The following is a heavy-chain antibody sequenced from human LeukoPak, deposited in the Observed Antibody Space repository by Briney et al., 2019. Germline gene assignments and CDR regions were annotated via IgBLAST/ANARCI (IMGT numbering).Heavy chain of an antibody. CDR2: INHSGST. V-gene: IGHV4-34*01. CDR3: ARRYIVVVPAAAAAFDI. J-gene: IGHJ3*02. CDR1: GGSFSGYY. Sequence: SETLSLTCAVYGGSFSGYYWSWIRQPPGKGLEWIGEINHSGSTNYNPSLKSRVTMSVDTSKNQFSLKLSSVTAADAAVYYCARRYIVVVPAAAAAFDIWGQGTMVTVSS. D-gene: IGHD2-2*01.